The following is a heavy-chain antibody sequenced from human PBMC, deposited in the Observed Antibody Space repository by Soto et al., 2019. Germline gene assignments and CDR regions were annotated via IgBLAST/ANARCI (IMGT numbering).Heavy chain of an antibody. CDR3: ARSGYSSGWYHWYFDL. J-gene: IGHJ2*01. CDR1: GYTFSNYG. Sequence: QVQLVQSGAEVKKPGASVKVSCKASGYTFSNYGIHWVRQAPGQRLEWMGWNNAGNGNTKYSQKFQDRVTITRDTSATTAYMELSNLRSEDTAVFYCARSGYSSGWYHWYFDLWGHGTLVTVSS. CDR2: NNAGNGNT. D-gene: IGHD6-19*01. V-gene: IGHV1-3*01.